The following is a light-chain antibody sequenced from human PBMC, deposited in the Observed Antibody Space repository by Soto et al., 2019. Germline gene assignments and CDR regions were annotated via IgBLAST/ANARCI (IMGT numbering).Light chain of an antibody. V-gene: IGKV1-5*01. J-gene: IGKJ1*01. CDR3: QHYGGMWT. Sequence: DIRMTQSPSSLSASVGDRVTITFRASQSITNRLAWYQQKPGKAPKVLIYDASNLEYGVPSRFSGSGFGTEFILTISSLQPDDFATYCCQHYGGMWTFGQGTKVDIK. CDR1: QSITNR. CDR2: DAS.